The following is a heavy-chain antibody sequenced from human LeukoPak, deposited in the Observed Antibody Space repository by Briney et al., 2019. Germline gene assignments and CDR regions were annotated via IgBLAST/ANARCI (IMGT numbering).Heavy chain of an antibody. V-gene: IGHV4-30-2*01. CDR3: ARGSSSWRMGLDY. D-gene: IGHD6-13*01. CDR1: GGSISSGGYS. J-gene: IGHJ4*02. CDR2: IYHNGST. Sequence: PSETLSLTCAVSGGSISSGGYSWSWIRQPPGKGLEWIGYIYHNGSTYYNPSLKSRVTISVDTSKNQISLKLSSVTAADTAVYYCARGSSSWRMGLDYWGQGTLVTVSS.